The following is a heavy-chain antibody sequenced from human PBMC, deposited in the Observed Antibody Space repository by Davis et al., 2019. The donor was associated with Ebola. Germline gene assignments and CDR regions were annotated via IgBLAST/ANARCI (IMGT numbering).Heavy chain of an antibody. CDR2: ISGSDGST. D-gene: IGHD6-19*01. CDR1: GFTFSSYS. Sequence: GGSLRLSCAASGFTFSSYSMNWVRQAPGKGLEWVSTISGSDGSTYSADSVKGRFTISRDNSKNTLYLQMKSLRAEDTAVYYCAKRGERQWLPLDYWGQGTLVTVSS. V-gene: IGHV3-23*01. J-gene: IGHJ4*02. CDR3: AKRGERQWLPLDY.